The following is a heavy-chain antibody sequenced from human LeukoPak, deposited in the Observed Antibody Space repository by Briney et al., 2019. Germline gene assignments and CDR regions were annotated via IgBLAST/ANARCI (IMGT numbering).Heavy chain of an antibody. CDR3: ARDNYGDHPYYYYYGMDV. CDR1: GGSISSYY. Sequence: PETLSLICTVSGGSISSYYWSWIRQPAGKGLEWIGRIYTSGSTNYNPSLKSRVTMSVDTSKNQFSLKLSSVTAADTAVYYCARDNYGDHPYYYYYGMDVWGQGTTVTVSS. D-gene: IGHD4-17*01. CDR2: IYTSGST. V-gene: IGHV4-4*07. J-gene: IGHJ6*02.